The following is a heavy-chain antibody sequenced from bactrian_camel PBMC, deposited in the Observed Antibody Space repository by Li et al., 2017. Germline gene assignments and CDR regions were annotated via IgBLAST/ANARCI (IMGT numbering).Heavy chain of an antibody. J-gene: IGHJ4*01. D-gene: IGHD7*01. CDR3: AKALSPNWFLDY. CDR1: GYTNSDYC. CDR2: IESDGST. Sequence: HVQLVESGGGSVTAGGSLRLSCAAPGYTNSDYCMGWFRQIPDKEREGVAGIESDGSTSYTDSAKGRFTISRDNAKNTLILQLNSLTTEDTAMYYCAKALSPNWFLDYWGQGTQV. V-gene: IGHV3S9*01.